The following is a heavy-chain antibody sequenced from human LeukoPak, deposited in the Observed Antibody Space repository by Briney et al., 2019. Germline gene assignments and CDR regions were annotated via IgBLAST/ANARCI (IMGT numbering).Heavy chain of an antibody. V-gene: IGHV1-46*01. J-gene: IGHJ5*02. D-gene: IGHD1-1*01. CDR3: ARTTGKRFDP. Sequence: GASVKVSCKASGYIFTNFYIHWVRQAPGQGLEGMGIINPSGGSTNYAQKFQGRVTMSRDTSASTVYMELSSLRSEDTAVYYCARTTGKRFDPWGQGTLVIV. CDR2: INPSGGST. CDR1: GYIFTNFY.